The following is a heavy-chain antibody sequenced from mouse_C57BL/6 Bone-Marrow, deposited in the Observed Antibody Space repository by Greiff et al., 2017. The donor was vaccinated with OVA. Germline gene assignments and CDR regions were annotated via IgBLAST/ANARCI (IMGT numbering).Heavy chain of an antibody. J-gene: IGHJ1*03. CDR2: ISSGSSTI. CDR1: GFTFSDYG. V-gene: IGHV5-17*01. Sequence: EVKVEESGGGLVKPGGSLKLSCAASGFTFSDYGMHWVRQAPEKGLVWVAYISSGSSTIYYADTVKGRFSISRDNAKNTLFLQMTSLRSEDTAMYDCERRDTTVVARGYVDVWGKGTTVTVSS. CDR3: ERRDTTVVARGYVDV. D-gene: IGHD1-1*01.